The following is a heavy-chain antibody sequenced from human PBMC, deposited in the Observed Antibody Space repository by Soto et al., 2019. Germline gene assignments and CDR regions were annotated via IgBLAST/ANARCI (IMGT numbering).Heavy chain of an antibody. D-gene: IGHD1-7*01. Sequence: GGSLRLSCAASGFTFSTYSMNWVRQAPGKGLEWVSYISSSSTFIYYADSVRGRFTISRDNAKNSLYLQMNSLRAEDTAVYYCARGFSTETTSYWGQGTLVTVSS. CDR2: ISSSSTFI. CDR3: ARGFSTETTSY. J-gene: IGHJ4*02. CDR1: GFTFSTYS. V-gene: IGHV3-48*01.